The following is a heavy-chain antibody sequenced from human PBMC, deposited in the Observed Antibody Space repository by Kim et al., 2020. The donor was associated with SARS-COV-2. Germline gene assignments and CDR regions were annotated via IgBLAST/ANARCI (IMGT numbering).Heavy chain of an antibody. CDR2: INPNSGGT. Sequence: ASVKVSCKASGYTFTGYYMHWVRQAPGQGLEWMGWINPNSGGTNYAQKFQGRVTMTRDTSISTAYMELSRLRSDDTAVYYCARDLFPIIAALSSVGYWGQGTLVTVSS. V-gene: IGHV1-2*02. CDR1: GYTFTGYY. CDR3: ARDLFPIIAALSSVGY. D-gene: IGHD6-6*01. J-gene: IGHJ4*02.